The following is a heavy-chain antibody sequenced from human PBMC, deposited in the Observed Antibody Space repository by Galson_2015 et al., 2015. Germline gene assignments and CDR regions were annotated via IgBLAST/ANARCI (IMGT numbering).Heavy chain of an antibody. CDR3: AREGGAMVFDY. V-gene: IGHV1-46*01. J-gene: IGHJ4*02. CDR1: GYTFTSYY. Sequence: SVKVSCKASGYTFTSYYMHWVRQAPGQGLEWMGIINPSGGSTSYAQKFQGRVTMTRDTSTSTVCMELSSLRSEDTAVYYCAREGGAMVFDYWGQGTLVTVSS. CDR2: INPSGGST. D-gene: IGHD5-18*01.